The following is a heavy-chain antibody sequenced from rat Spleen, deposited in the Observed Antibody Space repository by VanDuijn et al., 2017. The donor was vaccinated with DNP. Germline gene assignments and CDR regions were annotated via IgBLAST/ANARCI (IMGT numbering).Heavy chain of an antibody. J-gene: IGHJ2*01. CDR1: GFTFNSYD. D-gene: IGHD3-1*01. CDR3: ARHPLYAD. CDR2: LSTSGGTT. V-gene: IGHV5-25*01. Sequence: EVHLVESGGGLVHPGRSLRLSCVASGFTFNSYDMAWVRQAPAKGLEWVASLSTSGGTTYYRNSVQGRFTVSRDNAKSTLYLQMDSLGSEDTATDYCARHPLYADWGQGVMVTVSS.